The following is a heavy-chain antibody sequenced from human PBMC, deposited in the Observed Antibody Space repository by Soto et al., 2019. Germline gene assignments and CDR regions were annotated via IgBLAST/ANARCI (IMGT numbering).Heavy chain of an antibody. CDR3: ARDADYGGSRGGMDV. CDR1: GGSVNNANYF. D-gene: IGHD4-17*01. CDR2: IYYSGST. Sequence: QVRLEESGPGLVKPSETLSLICSVSGGSVNNANYFWNWIRHHPENGLEWIGYIYYSGSTRYNPSFKPRATLSIDTSKNQFSLRLNSVTVADTAXXXCARDADYGGSRGGMDVWGRGTT. J-gene: IGHJ6*02. V-gene: IGHV4-31*04.